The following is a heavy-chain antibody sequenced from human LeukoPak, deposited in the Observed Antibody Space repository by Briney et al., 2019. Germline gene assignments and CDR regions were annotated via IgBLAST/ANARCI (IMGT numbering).Heavy chain of an antibody. D-gene: IGHD5-12*01. Sequence: TSQTLSLTCTVSGGSISSYYWSWIRQPPGKGLEWIGYIYYSGSTNYNPSLKSRVAISVDTSKNQFSLKLSSVTAADTAVYYCARRRGYTLDYWGQGTLVTVSS. J-gene: IGHJ4*02. CDR1: GGSISSYY. CDR2: IYYSGST. CDR3: ARRRGYTLDY. V-gene: IGHV4-59*08.